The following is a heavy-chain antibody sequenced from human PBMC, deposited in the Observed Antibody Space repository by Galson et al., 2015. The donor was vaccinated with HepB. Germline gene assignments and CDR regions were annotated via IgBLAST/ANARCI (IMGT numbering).Heavy chain of an antibody. J-gene: IGHJ4*02. CDR3: ARANSYSSLTHPEY. V-gene: IGHV3-30*04. CDR2: ISYDESNK. CDR1: GFTFSHFA. D-gene: IGHD6-13*01. Sequence: SLRLSCADSGFTFSHFAMHWVRQAPGKGLEWVAVISYDESNKYYADSVKGRFTIPRDNSKNTLYLQMNSLRPDDTAVYYCARANSYSSLTHPEYWGQGTLVTVSS.